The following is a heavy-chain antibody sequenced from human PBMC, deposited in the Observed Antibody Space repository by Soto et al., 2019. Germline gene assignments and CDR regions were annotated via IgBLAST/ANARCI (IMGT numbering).Heavy chain of an antibody. CDR3: AREAEGIVVSRNFDL. CDR1: GFTFSSYS. J-gene: IGHJ5*02. Sequence: EVQLVESGGGLVKPGGSLRLSCVASGFTFSSYSMNWVRQAPGKGLEWVSSISSSSSYIYFADAVRGRFTISRDNANNSVYLQMNSLRAEDTAVYYCAREAEGIVVSRNFDLWGQGTLVTVSS. CDR2: ISSSSSYI. D-gene: IGHD6-19*01. V-gene: IGHV3-21*01.